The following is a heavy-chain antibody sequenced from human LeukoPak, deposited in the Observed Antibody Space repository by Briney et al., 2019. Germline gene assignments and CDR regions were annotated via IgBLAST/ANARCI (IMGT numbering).Heavy chain of an antibody. J-gene: IGHJ6*02. D-gene: IGHD3-3*01. CDR1: GGSFSGYY. CDR3: AREESGYSDYGLDV. V-gene: IGHV4-34*01. Sequence: SETLSLTCAVYGGSFSGYYWSWIRQPPGKGLEWIGEINHSGSTNYNPSLKSRVNMSVDTSENQFSLKLSSVTAADTAVYYCAREESGYSDYGLDVWGQGTTVTVSS. CDR2: INHSGST.